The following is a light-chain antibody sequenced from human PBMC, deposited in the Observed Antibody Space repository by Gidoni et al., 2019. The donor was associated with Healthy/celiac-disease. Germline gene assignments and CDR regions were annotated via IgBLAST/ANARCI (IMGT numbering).Light chain of an antibody. V-gene: IGKV3-11*01. Sequence: EIVLTQSPATLSLSPGERATLSCRASQSVSSYLAWYQQKPGQAPRLLIYDAANRATGIPARFRGSGSGTDFTLTISSLEPEDFAVYYCQQRSNSFGGXTKVEIK. CDR2: DAA. CDR1: QSVSSY. J-gene: IGKJ4*01. CDR3: QQRSNS.